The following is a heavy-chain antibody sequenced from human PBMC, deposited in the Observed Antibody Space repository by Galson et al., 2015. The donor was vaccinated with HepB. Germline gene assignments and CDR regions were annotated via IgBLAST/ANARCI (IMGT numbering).Heavy chain of an antibody. CDR1: GFTFSSYA. CDR2: ISYDGSNK. Sequence: SLRLSCAASGFTFSSYAMHWVRQAPGKGLEWVAVISYDGSNKYYADSVKGRFTISRDNSKNTLYLQMNSLRAEDTAVYYCARDHRSTVTAPGGYWGQGTLVTVSS. CDR3: ARDHRSTVTAPGGY. D-gene: IGHD2-21*02. J-gene: IGHJ4*02. V-gene: IGHV3-30-3*01.